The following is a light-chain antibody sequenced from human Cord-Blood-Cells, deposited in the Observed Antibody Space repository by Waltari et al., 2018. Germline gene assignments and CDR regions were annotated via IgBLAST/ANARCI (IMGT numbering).Light chain of an antibody. CDR2: DAS. V-gene: IGKV3-11*01. Sequence: EIVLTQSPATLSLSPGERATLSCRASQSVSSYLAWYQQKPGQAPRLLIYDASNRATGIPARFSGSGSGTDFTLTISSLQPDDFATYYCQQYNSYSRITFGGGTKVEIK. CDR3: QQYNSYSRIT. CDR1: QSVSSY. J-gene: IGKJ4*01.